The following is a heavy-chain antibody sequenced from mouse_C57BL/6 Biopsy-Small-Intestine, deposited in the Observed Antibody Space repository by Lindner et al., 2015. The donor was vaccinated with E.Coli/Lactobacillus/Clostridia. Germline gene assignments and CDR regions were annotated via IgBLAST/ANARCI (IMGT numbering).Heavy chain of an antibody. CDR2: INPNNGGT. CDR3: ARRYYHGSSPYTMDY. V-gene: IGHV1-18*01. D-gene: IGHD1-1*01. CDR1: GYTFTDYN. J-gene: IGHJ4*01. Sequence: VQLQESGPELVKPGASVKIPCKASGYTFTDYNMDWVKQSHGKSLEWIGDINPNNGGTIYNQKFKGKATLTVDKSSSTAYMELRSLTSEDTAVYYCARRYYHGSSPYTMDYWGQGTSVTVSS.